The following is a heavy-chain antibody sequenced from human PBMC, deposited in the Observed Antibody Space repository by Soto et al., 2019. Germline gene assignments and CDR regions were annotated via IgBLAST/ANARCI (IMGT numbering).Heavy chain of an antibody. V-gene: IGHV3-66*01. J-gene: IGHJ6*02. D-gene: IGHD3-3*01. CDR2: IYSGGNP. CDR3: ARDRNYDFWSHTYYGMDV. Sequence: GGFLRLSCAAAGIAVSSNYMSWVGQAPGKGLEWVSVIYSGGNPYYPDPVKGRVTISRDNSKNTLYLQINSLRSEDTAVYYCARDRNYDFWSHTYYGMDVWGQGITVTVSS. CDR1: GIAVSSNY.